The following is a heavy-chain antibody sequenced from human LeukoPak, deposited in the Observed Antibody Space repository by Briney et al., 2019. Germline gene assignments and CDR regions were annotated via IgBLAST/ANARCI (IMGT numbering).Heavy chain of an antibody. D-gene: IGHD6-19*01. CDR1: GFTFRSYG. CDR2: ISFDGSNK. Sequence: GGSLRLSCAASGFTFRSYGMHWVRQAPGKGLEWVALISFDGSNKYYADSVKGRFTISRDDSKNTLYLQMNSLRAEDTAVYYCAREGLAFDYWGQGTLVTVSS. V-gene: IGHV3-30*03. J-gene: IGHJ4*02. CDR3: AREGLAFDY.